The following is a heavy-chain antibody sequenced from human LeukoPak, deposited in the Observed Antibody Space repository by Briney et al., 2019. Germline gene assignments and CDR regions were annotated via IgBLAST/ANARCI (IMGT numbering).Heavy chain of an antibody. V-gene: IGHV4-30-2*01. CDR3: AGQTESPYALDY. CDR2: IFHSGST. CDR1: GASMSSSAYS. D-gene: IGHD1-14*01. J-gene: IGHJ4*02. Sequence: PSETLSLTCAVSGASMSSSAYSWSWVRQPPGKGLEWLGNIFHSGSTYYNPSLESRVTISVDTSKNQFSLKLSSVTAADTAVYYCAGQTESPYALDYWGQGTLVTVSS.